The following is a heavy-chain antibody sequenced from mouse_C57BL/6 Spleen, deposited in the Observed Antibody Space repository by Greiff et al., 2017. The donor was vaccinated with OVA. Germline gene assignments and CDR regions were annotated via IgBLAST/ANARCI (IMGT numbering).Heavy chain of an antibody. CDR3: TGGGSSYLYWYFDV. V-gene: IGHV6-3*01. J-gene: IGHJ1*03. Sequence: EVMLVESGGGLVQPGGSMKLSCVASGFTFSNYWMNWVRQSPEKGLEWVAQIRLKSDNYATHYAESVKGRFTISRDDSKSSVYLQMNNLRAEDTGIYYCTGGGSSYLYWYFDVWGTGTTVTVSS. CDR2: IRLKSDNYAT. CDR1: GFTFSNYW. D-gene: IGHD1-1*01.